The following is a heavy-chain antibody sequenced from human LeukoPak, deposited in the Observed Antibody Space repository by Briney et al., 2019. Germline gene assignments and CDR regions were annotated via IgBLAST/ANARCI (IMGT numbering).Heavy chain of an antibody. CDR2: IYYSGTT. J-gene: IGHJ5*02. CDR1: GGSVSSSSYF. V-gene: IGHV4-39*01. D-gene: IGHD2-2*01. CDR3: ARRGLYGSSPFDP. Sequence: SETLSLTCTVPGGSVSSSSYFWGWIRQPPGKGLEWLGIIYYSGTTYYNPSLKSRLTISVDTSKNQFSLKLSSVTAADTAVYYCARRGLYGSSPFDPWGQGTLVTVSS.